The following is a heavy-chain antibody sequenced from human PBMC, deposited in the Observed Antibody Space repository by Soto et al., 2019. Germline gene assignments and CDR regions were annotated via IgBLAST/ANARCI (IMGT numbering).Heavy chain of an antibody. CDR2: IYYSGST. Sequence: SETLSLTCTVSGGSVSSGSYYWSWIRQPPGKGLEWIGYIYYSGSTNYNPSLKSRVTISVDTSKNQFSLKLSSVTAADTAVYYCARSGDIVATISHYYYYGMDVWGQGTTVTVSS. D-gene: IGHD5-12*01. J-gene: IGHJ6*02. CDR1: GGSVSSGSYY. V-gene: IGHV4-61*01. CDR3: ARSGDIVATISHYYYYGMDV.